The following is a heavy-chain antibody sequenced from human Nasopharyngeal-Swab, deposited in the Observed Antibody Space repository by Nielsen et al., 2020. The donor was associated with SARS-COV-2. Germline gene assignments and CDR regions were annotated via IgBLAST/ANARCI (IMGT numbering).Heavy chain of an antibody. CDR2: IKHDGSAK. CDR1: GFTFSSYW. D-gene: IGHD3-3*01. Sequence: GRSLRLSCAASGFTFSSYWMTWVRQAPGKGLEWVANIKHDGSAKYYADSVKGRFTISRDNAKSSLHLQMNSLRAEDTAVYYCARHYDFWSGYYNSHFYGMDVWGQGTTVTVSS. V-gene: IGHV3-7*01. J-gene: IGHJ6*02. CDR3: ARHYDFWSGYYNSHFYGMDV.